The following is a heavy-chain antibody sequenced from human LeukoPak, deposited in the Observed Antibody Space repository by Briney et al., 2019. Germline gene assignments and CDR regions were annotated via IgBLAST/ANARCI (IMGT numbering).Heavy chain of an antibody. CDR1: GGSISSSSYY. D-gene: IGHD2-2*01. CDR3: ARVDCSSTSCYGWGGFDY. J-gene: IGHJ4*02. Sequence: PSETLSLTCTVSGGSISSSSYYWSWIRQPPGKGLEWIGSIYYSGSTYYNPSLKSRVTITVDTSKNQFSLKLSSVTAADTAVYYCARVDCSSTSCYGWGGFDYWGQGTLVTVSS. V-gene: IGHV4-39*07. CDR2: IYYSGST.